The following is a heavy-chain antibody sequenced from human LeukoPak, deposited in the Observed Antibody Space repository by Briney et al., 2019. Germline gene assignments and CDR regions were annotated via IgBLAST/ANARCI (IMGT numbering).Heavy chain of an antibody. CDR3: AKAGWGYQFDY. CDR2: ISWNSGSI. D-gene: IGHD3-16*01. V-gene: IGHV3-9*01. Sequence: GGSLRPSCAASGFTFDDYAMHWVRQAPGKGLEWVSGISWNSGSIGYADSVKGRFTISRDNAKNSLYLQMNSPRAEDTALYYCAKAGWGYQFDYWGQGTLVTVSS. CDR1: GFTFDDYA. J-gene: IGHJ4*02.